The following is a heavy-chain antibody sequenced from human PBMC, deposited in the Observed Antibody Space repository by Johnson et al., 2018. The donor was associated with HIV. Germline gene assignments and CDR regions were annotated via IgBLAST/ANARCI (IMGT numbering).Heavy chain of an antibody. J-gene: IGHJ3*02. CDR1: GFTFTTYG. Sequence: QEKLVESGGGVVQPGGSLRLSCAASGFTFTTYGMHWVRQAPGKGLEWVAFIRYDGSNKYYADSVKGRFTISRDNSKNTLYLQMNSLRAEDTAVYYCARARIGRGGGFDIWGQGTMVTVSS. CDR2: IRYDGSNK. D-gene: IGHD2-15*01. V-gene: IGHV3-30*02. CDR3: ARARIGRGGGFDI.